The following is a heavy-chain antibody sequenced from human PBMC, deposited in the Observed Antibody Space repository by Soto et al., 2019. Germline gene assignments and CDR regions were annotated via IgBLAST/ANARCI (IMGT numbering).Heavy chain of an antibody. CDR2: IRSKANSYAT. CDR1: GFTFSGSA. CDR3: TRIYMEPIFGVVFDY. J-gene: IGHJ4*02. D-gene: IGHD3-3*01. V-gene: IGHV3-73*01. Sequence: GGSLRLSCAASGFTFSGSAMHWVRQASGKGLEWVGRIRSKANSYATAYAASVKGRFTISRDDSKNTAYLQMNSLKTEDTAVYYCTRIYMEPIFGVVFDYWGQGTLVTVYS.